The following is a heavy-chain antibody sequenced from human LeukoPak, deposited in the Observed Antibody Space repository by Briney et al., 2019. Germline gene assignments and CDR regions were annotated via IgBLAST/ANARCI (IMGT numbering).Heavy chain of an antibody. Sequence: SETLSLTCTVSGGSISSYYWSWIRQSPGKGLEWIGYIYYSGSTNYNPSLKSRVTISVDTSKNQFSLKVSSVTAADTAVHYCARASGSGWPPPGFDYWGQGTLVTVSS. J-gene: IGHJ4*02. D-gene: IGHD6-19*01. CDR1: GGSISSYY. CDR3: ARASGSGWPPPGFDY. CDR2: IYYSGST. V-gene: IGHV4-59*01.